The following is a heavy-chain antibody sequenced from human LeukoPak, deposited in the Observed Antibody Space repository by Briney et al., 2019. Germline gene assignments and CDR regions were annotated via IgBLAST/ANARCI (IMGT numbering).Heavy chain of an antibody. CDR1: GYTFTSYY. D-gene: IGHD4-17*01. J-gene: IGHJ4*02. V-gene: IGHV1-46*01. CDR2: INPSGGST. Sequence: GASVKISCKASGYTFTSYYMHRVRQAPGQGLEWMGIINPSGGSTSYAQKFQGRVTMTRDTSTSTVYMELSSLRSEDTAVYYCAVDYGDYYFDYWGQGTLVTVSS. CDR3: AVDYGDYYFDY.